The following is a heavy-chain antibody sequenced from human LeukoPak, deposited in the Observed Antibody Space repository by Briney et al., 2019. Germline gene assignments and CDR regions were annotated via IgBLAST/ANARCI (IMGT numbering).Heavy chain of an antibody. CDR1: GQSLSELS. Sequence: ASVKVPCKVSGQSLSELSIHWVRQAPGKRPEWMGGFDPEDVEISYAQKVQGRVTMTEDTSTDTAYMEMSSLRSEDTALYYCVAAYDGSAPSNDDVFNLWGQGTMVIVSS. CDR2: FDPEDVEI. CDR3: VAAYDGSAPSNDDVFNL. D-gene: IGHD3-22*01. V-gene: IGHV1-24*01. J-gene: IGHJ3*01.